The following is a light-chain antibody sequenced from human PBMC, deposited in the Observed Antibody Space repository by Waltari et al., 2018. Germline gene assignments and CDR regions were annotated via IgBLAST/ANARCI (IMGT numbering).Light chain of an antibody. Sequence: SSELTQVPPVSVALGQTVSITCQGDSLRNFYANWYQQKPGQAPVLVIFGKNSRPSGIPGRFSGSTSGHTAYLTITGAQAEDEADYSCNSRDSSGDHVIFGGGTKLTVL. V-gene: IGLV3-19*01. CDR1: SLRNFY. CDR3: NSRDSSGDHVI. CDR2: GKN. J-gene: IGLJ2*01.